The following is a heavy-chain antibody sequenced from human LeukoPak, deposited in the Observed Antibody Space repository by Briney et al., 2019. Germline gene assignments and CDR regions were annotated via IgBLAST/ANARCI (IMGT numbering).Heavy chain of an antibody. CDR3: ARAGHYDILTGHYNGFVWFGP. CDR1: GYSFTSYW. J-gene: IGHJ5*02. V-gene: IGHV5-51*04. Sequence: GGSLKISFKGSGYSFTSYWVAWVRQMPGEGLELMGIIYPGYSNTRYSASFEGPVPIFANKPLSPAFPQCDSLKASDTDMYYCARAGHYDILTGHYNGFVWFGPWAQGTLVTVSS. D-gene: IGHD3-9*01. CDR2: IYPGYSNT.